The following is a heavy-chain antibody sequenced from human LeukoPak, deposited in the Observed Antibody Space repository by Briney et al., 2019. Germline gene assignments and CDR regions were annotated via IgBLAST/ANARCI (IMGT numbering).Heavy chain of an antibody. Sequence: PVASVKVSCKASGGTFSSYAISWVRQAPGQGLEWMGRIIPIFGTANYAQKFQGRVTITTDESTSTAYMELSSLRSEDTTVYYCARWVVITTPDAFDIWGQGTMVTVSS. V-gene: IGHV1-69*05. CDR1: GGTFSSYA. J-gene: IGHJ3*02. CDR2: IIPIFGTA. CDR3: ARWVVITTPDAFDI. D-gene: IGHD3-22*01.